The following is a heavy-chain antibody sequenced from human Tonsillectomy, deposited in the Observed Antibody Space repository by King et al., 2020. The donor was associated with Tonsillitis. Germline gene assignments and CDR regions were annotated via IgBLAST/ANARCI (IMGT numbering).Heavy chain of an antibody. Sequence: QLQESGPGLVKPSETLSLTCTVSGGSVSSASYYWSWIRQPPGKGLEWIGYIYYSGSTNYNPSLKSRVTTSVATSKNQFSLKLSSVTAADPAVYSCARQDYVWGALSWGQGTLVTVSS. J-gene: IGHJ5*02. CDR1: GGSVSSASYY. CDR2: IYYSGST. D-gene: IGHD3-16*01. CDR3: ARQDYVWGALS. V-gene: IGHV4-61*01.